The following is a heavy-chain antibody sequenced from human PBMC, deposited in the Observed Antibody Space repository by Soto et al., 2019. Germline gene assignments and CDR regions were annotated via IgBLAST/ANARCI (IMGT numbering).Heavy chain of an antibody. J-gene: IGHJ3*02. CDR2: ISGSGDTT. CDR1: GFTFSNYA. V-gene: IGHV3-23*01. Sequence: EVQLLESGGGLVQPGGSLRLSCAASGFTFSNYAMTWVRQAPGKGLEWVADISGSGDTTYHADAVKGRFIISRDNAKNTLSLRRSRLRAADTAVYYCATAFYPGLLWSAGSSYAYAIWGQGTMVTVSS. CDR3: ATAFYPGLLWSAGSSYAYAI. D-gene: IGHD2-21*01.